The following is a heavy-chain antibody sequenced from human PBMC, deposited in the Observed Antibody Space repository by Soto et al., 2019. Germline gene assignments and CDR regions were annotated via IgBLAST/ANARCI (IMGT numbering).Heavy chain of an antibody. Sequence: QVQLVESGGGVVQPWRSLRLSCAASGFTFSSYGMHWVRQAPGKGLEWVAVISYDGSNKYYADSVKGRFTISRDNSKNTLYLQMNSLRAEDTAVYYCAKVDTDSRMDVWGEGTTVIVS. CDR1: GFTFSSYG. CDR2: ISYDGSNK. CDR3: AKVDTDSRMDV. J-gene: IGHJ6*02. D-gene: IGHD5-18*01. V-gene: IGHV3-30*18.